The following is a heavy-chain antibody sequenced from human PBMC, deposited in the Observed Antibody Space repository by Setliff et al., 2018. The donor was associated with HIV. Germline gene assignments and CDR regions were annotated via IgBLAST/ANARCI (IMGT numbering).Heavy chain of an antibody. V-gene: IGHV3-48*01. CDR3: ARVQYFNSGGYWATIRHYYYMDV. D-gene: IGHD3-22*01. Sequence: PGGSLRLSCAASGFTFSSYSMNWVRQTPGKGLEWISYISSSSNTIYYADSVKGRFTISRDNAENSLFLQMNSLRAEDTAVYYCARVQYFNSGGYWATIRHYYYMDVWGKGTAVTVSS. J-gene: IGHJ6*03. CDR1: GFTFSSYS. CDR2: ISSSSNTI.